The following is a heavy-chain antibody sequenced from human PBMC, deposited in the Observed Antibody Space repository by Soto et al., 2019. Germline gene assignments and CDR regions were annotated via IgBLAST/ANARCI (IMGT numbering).Heavy chain of an antibody. CDR3: ARDHPHSYGVYYFDY. CDR1: GGSISNYY. D-gene: IGHD5-18*01. V-gene: IGHV4-59*01. CDR2: IYSSGST. J-gene: IGHJ4*02. Sequence: PSETLSLTCTVSGGSISNYYWNWIRQSPGKGLEWIGYIYSSGSTHYNPSLQNRVTISIDTSKNQVSLNVNSVTAADTAVYYCARDHPHSYGVYYFDYWGQGTPVTVYS.